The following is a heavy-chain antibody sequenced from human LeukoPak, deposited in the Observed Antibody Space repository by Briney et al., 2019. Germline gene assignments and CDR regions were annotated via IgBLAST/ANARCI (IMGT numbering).Heavy chain of an antibody. D-gene: IGHD2-15*01. CDR1: GFTFSSYA. V-gene: IGHV3-23*01. CDR3: ARGSRYCGSGTCYYFDQ. CDR2: ISGSGGST. J-gene: IGHJ4*01. Sequence: GGSLRLSCAASGFTFSSYAMSWVRQAPGKGLEWVSTISGSGGSTYYADSVKGRFTISRDNSKNTLYLQMNSLRAEDTAVYFCARGSRYCGSGTCYYFDQWGQEPWSPSPQ.